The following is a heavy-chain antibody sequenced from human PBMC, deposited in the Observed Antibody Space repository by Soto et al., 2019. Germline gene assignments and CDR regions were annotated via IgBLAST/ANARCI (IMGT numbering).Heavy chain of an antibody. V-gene: IGHV1-3*01. D-gene: IGHD1-26*01. J-gene: IGHJ5*02. Sequence: ASVKVSCKASGYTFTSYAMHLVRQAPGQRLEWMGWINAGNGNTKYSQKFQGRVTITRDTSARKAYMELSSLRSEDTAVYYCARDLGAWPASWGQGPLVPVPS. CDR3: ARDLGAWPAS. CDR1: GYTFTSYA. CDR2: INAGNGNT.